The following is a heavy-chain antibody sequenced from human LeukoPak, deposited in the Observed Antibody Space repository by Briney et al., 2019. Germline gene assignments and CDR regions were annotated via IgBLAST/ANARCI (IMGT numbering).Heavy chain of an antibody. CDR3: ASVVGGNYYGSETDDY. CDR1: GYTFTGYY. D-gene: IGHD3-10*01. CDR2: ISPNSGGT. Sequence: ASLKLSCKASGYTFTGYYMHWVRQAPGQGLEWMGWISPNSGGTKYAQTFQGRVTMTRDKSNSTAYLELSRLRSDDTAVYYCASVVGGNYYGSETDDYWGQGTLVTVSS. V-gene: IGHV1-2*02. J-gene: IGHJ4*02.